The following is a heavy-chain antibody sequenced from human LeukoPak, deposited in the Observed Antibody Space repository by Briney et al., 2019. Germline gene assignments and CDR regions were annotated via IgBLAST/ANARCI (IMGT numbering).Heavy chain of an antibody. V-gene: IGHV3-7*01. D-gene: IGHD2-21*02. CDR1: GFTFSSYW. Sequence: PGGSLRLSCAASGFTFSSYWMSWVRQAPGKGLEWVANIKQDGSEKHYVDSVKGRFTISRDNAKNSLYLQMNSLRAEDTAVYYCARVPGDCGGDCYSYYYYYMDVWGKGTTVTVSS. CDR3: ARVPGDCGGDCYSYYYYYMDV. CDR2: IKQDGSEK. J-gene: IGHJ6*03.